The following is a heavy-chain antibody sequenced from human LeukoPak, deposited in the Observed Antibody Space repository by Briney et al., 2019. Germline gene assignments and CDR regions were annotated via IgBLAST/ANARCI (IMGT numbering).Heavy chain of an antibody. CDR2: INHSGST. Sequence: SETLSLTCAVYGGSFSGYYWSWIRQPPGKGLEWIGEINHSGSTNYNPSLKGRVTISVDTSKNQFSLKLSSVTAADTAVYYCARINYDYVWGGYPLYYFDYWGQGTLVTVSS. V-gene: IGHV4-34*01. CDR1: GGSFSGYY. J-gene: IGHJ4*02. CDR3: ARINYDYVWGGYPLYYFDY. D-gene: IGHD3-16*01.